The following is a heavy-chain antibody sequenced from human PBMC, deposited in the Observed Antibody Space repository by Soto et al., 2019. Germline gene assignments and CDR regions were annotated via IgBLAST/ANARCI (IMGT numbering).Heavy chain of an antibody. D-gene: IGHD3-10*01. CDR2: IYYSGST. Sequence: TSETLSLTCTVSGGSISSGDYYWSWIRQPPGKGLEWIGYIYYSGSTYYNPSLKSRVTISVDTSKNQFSLKLSSVTAADTAVYYCARAFVLLWLGELTDVNWFDPWGQGTLVTVSS. CDR1: GGSISSGDYY. J-gene: IGHJ5*02. CDR3: ARAFVLLWLGELTDVNWFDP. V-gene: IGHV4-30-4*01.